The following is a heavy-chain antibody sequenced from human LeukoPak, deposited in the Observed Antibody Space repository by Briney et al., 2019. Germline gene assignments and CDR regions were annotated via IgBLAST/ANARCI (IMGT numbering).Heavy chain of an antibody. J-gene: IGHJ5*02. V-gene: IGHV3-23*01. CDR2: ISGSGGST. D-gene: IGHD1-14*01. Sequence: GGSLRLSCAASGFSISTYAMSWVRQAPGKGLEWVSAISGSGGSTHYADSVKGRFTISRDNSKNTLYLQMNSLRAEDTAVYYCAKWATGGSNWFDPWGQGTLVTVSS. CDR3: AKWATGGSNWFDP. CDR1: GFSISTYA.